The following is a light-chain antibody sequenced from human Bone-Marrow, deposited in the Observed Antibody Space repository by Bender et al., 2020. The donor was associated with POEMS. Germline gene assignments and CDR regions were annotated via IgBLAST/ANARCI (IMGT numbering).Light chain of an antibody. CDR3: YSTDNNGDLGV. CDR1: ALSRKY. V-gene: IGLV3-10*01. Sequence: SELTQTPSVSVSPGQTARITCSGDALSRKYTFWYQQKSGQAPVLVIYADTERPSGIPEKFSGSSSGTVATLTISGAQVADDADYFCYSTDNNGDLGVFGGGTKLTVL. J-gene: IGLJ3*02. CDR2: ADT.